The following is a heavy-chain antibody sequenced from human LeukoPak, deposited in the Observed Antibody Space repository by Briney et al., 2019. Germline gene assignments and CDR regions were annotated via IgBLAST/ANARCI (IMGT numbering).Heavy chain of an antibody. CDR2: ISGSGGIA. CDR1: GLTFSTYA. J-gene: IGHJ6*02. V-gene: IGHV3-23*01. Sequence: GGSLRLSCAASGLTFSTYAMSWVRQAPGKGLEWVSSISGSGGIAYYADSVKGRFTISRDNSKNTLYLQMNSLRAEDTAVYYCAKTRGHYYYYGMDVWGQGTTVTVSS. CDR3: AKTRGHYYYYGMDV.